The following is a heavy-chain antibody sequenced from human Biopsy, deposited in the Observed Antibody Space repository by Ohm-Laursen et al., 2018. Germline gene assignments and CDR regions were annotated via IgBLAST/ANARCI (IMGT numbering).Heavy chain of an antibody. Sequence: SLRLSCAASGFTFTSYAMHWVRQAPGKGLEWVAVISYDGSGEYYADSLQGRFIISRDSPKNTVDLQMNSLRAEDTAMYFCARDGKRWDYSTYFSWHFDLWGRGTLVTVSS. D-gene: IGHD4-11*01. V-gene: IGHV3-30*03. CDR2: ISYDGSGE. CDR1: GFTFTSYA. CDR3: ARDGKRWDYSTYFSWHFDL. J-gene: IGHJ2*01.